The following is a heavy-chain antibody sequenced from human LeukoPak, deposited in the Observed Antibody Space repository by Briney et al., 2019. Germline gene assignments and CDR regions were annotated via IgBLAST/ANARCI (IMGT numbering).Heavy chain of an antibody. CDR2: ISSSSSSYT. V-gene: IGHV3-11*06. CDR3: ARLVEGYSFPAGFDY. CDR1: GFTFSDYY. Sequence: GGSLRLSCAASGFTFSDYYMSWIRQAPGKGLEWVSYISSSSSSYTNYADSVRGRFTISRDNAKNSLYLQMNSLRAEDTAVYYCARLVEGYSFPAGFDYRGQGTLVTVSS. J-gene: IGHJ4*02. D-gene: IGHD5-18*01.